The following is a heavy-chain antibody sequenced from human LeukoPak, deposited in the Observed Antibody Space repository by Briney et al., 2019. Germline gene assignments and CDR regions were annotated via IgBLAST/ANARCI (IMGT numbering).Heavy chain of an antibody. V-gene: IGHV3-30*18. D-gene: IGHD6-13*01. CDR1: GFTFSSYD. Sequence: GGSLRLSCAASGFTFSSYDMTWVRQAPGKGLEWVAVISYDGSNKYYADSVKGRFTISRDNSKNTLYLQMNSLRAEDTAVYYCAKDQGYSSSSFDYWGQGTLVTVSS. CDR2: ISYDGSNK. CDR3: AKDQGYSSSSFDY. J-gene: IGHJ4*02.